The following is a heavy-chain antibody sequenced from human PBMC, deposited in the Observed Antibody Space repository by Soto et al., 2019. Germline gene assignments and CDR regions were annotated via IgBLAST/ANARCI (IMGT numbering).Heavy chain of an antibody. V-gene: IGHV3-23*01. CDR2: ISGSGGNT. Sequence: EVQLLESGGGLVQPGGSLRLSCAASGFTFIIYAMSFVRQTPGKGLEWVSGISGSGGNTYYAESVKGRLTISRDNSRNTVYLQMNSLRVDDTAVYYCAKDAYVSGCSLDAFDIWGQGTMVTVSS. CDR3: AKDAYVSGCSLDAFDI. D-gene: IGHD6-19*01. J-gene: IGHJ3*02. CDR1: GFTFIIYA.